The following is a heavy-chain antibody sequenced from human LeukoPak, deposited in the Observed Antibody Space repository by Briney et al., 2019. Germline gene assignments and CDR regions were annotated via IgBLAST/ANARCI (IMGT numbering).Heavy chain of an antibody. D-gene: IGHD5-12*01. V-gene: IGHV3-30-3*01. CDR2: ISYDGSNK. CDR3: ARDPLDGYSPPDY. CDR1: GFTFSSYA. Sequence: PGRSLRLSCAASGFTFSSYAMHWVRQAPGKGLEWVAVISYDGSNKYYADSVKGRFTISRDNSKNTLYLQMNSLRAEDTAVYYCARDPLDGYSPPDYWGQGTLVTVSS. J-gene: IGHJ4*02.